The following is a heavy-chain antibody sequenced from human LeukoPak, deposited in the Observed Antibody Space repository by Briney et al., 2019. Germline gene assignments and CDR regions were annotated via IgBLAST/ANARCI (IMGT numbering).Heavy chain of an antibody. CDR2: ISAYNGNT. D-gene: IGHD4-17*01. V-gene: IGHV1-18*01. CDR3: AASRDYGDYEADY. CDR1: GGTFSSYA. J-gene: IGHJ4*02. Sequence: ASVKVSCKASGGTFSSYAISWVRQAPGQGLEWMGWISAYNGNTNYAQKLQGRVTMTTDTSTSTAYMELRSLRSDDTAVYYCAASRDYGDYEADYWGQGTLVTVSS.